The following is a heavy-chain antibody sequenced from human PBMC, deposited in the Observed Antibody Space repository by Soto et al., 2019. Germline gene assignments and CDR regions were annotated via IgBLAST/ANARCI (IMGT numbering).Heavy chain of an antibody. V-gene: IGHV1-18*04. CDR2: ISANNGNT. CDR1: GYTFTNYG. J-gene: IGHJ6*02. CDR3: ARAGSSLGYAMDV. D-gene: IGHD3-10*01. Sequence: ASVKVSCKASGYTFTNYGISWVRQAPGQGLEWMGWISANNGNTHYAQKLQGRVTMTTETSTSTVYMELRSLRSDDTAVYYCARAGSSLGYAMDVWGRGTTVTVSS.